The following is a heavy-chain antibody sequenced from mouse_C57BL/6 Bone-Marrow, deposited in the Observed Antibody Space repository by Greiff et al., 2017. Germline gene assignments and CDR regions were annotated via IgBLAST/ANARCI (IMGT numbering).Heavy chain of an antibody. J-gene: IGHJ4*01. CDR1: GFTFSDYY. CDR2: ISNGGGST. CDR3: ARQGDYDGYAMDD. D-gene: IGHD2-4*01. Sequence: EVKLVESGGGLVQPGGSLKLSCAASGFTFSDYYMYWVRQTPEKRLEWVAYISNGGGSTYYPDTVKGRFTISRDNAKNTLYLQMSRLKSEDTAMYYCARQGDYDGYAMDDWGQGTSVTVSS. V-gene: IGHV5-12*01.